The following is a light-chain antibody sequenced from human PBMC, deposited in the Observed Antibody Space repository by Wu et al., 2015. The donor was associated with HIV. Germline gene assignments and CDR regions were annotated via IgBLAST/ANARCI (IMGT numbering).Light chain of an antibody. V-gene: IGKV3-15*01. J-gene: IGKJ2*03. CDR3: QQYNNWPPYS. CDR1: QSISSN. CDR2: GSS. Sequence: EIVLTQSPATLSVSPGERATLSCRASQSISSNLAWYQRKPGQGPRLLIYGSSIRASGIPPRFSGSGSGTEFTLTISSLQSEDFAVYFCQQYNNWPPYSFGQGTNLEIK.